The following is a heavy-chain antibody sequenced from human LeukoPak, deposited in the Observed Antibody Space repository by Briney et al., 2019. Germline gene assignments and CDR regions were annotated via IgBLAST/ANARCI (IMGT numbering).Heavy chain of an antibody. CDR1: GFTFSSLH. V-gene: IGHV3-23*01. CDR2: IGRNGDNT. CDR3: AKTTSVYGSGDDYSDATNWFDP. Sequence: PGGSLRLSCAASGFTFSSLHMTWVRQAPGKGLEWVSAIGRNGDNTYYADSVKGRFTVSRDNSKNTLCLQMNSLRAEDTAMYYCAKTTSVYGSGDDYSDATNWFDPWGQGTLVTVSS. J-gene: IGHJ5*02. D-gene: IGHD3-10*01.